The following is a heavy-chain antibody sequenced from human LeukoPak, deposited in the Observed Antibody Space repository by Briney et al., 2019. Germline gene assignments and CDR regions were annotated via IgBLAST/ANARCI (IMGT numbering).Heavy chain of an antibody. D-gene: IGHD6-19*01. CDR2: INPNSGGT. CDR1: GYTFTGYY. J-gene: IGHJ4*02. Sequence: GASVKVSCKASGYTFTGYYMHWVRQAPGQGLEWMGWINPNSGGTNYAQKFQGRVTMTRDTSISTAYMELSRLRSEDTAVYYRARDTVAGSFDYWGQGTLVTVSS. CDR3: ARDTVAGSFDY. V-gene: IGHV1-2*02.